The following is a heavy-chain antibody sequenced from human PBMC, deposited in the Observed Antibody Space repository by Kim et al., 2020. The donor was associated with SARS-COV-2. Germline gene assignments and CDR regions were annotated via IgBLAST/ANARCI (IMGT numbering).Heavy chain of an antibody. CDR1: GFTFSSYS. CDR3: ARCREEDYDSSGYYYGMVV. CDR2: ISSSSSYI. V-gene: IGHV3-21*01. D-gene: IGHD3-22*01. Sequence: GGSLRLSCAASGFTFSSYSMNWVRQAPGKGLEWVSSISSSSSYIYYADSVKGRFTISRDNAKNSLYLQMNSLRAEDTAVYYCARCREEDYDSSGYYYGMVVWGQGTTVTVSS. J-gene: IGHJ6*02.